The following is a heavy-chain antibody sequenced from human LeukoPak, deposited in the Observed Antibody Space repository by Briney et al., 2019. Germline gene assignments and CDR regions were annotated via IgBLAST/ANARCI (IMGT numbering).Heavy chain of an antibody. CDR1: GYTFTSYA. J-gene: IGHJ6*02. Sequence: ASVKVSCKASGYTFTSYAISWVRQAPGQGLEWMGRIIPILGIANYAQKFQGRVTITADKSTSTAYMELSSLRSEDTAVYYCARDLQYQLPSYYYYGMDVWGQGTTVTVSS. V-gene: IGHV1-69*04. CDR2: IIPILGIA. CDR3: ARDLQYQLPSYYYYGMDV. D-gene: IGHD2-2*01.